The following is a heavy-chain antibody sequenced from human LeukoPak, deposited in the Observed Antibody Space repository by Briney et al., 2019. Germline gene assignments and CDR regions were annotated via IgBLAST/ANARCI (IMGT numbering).Heavy chain of an antibody. V-gene: IGHV1-2*02. CDR2: INPKSGDT. CDR3: ARGGIIKTFDY. J-gene: IGHJ4*02. D-gene: IGHD2/OR15-2a*01. CDR1: GYTFTDYY. Sequence: ASVKVSCKASGYTFTDYYMHWVRQAPGQGLEWMGWINPKSGDTNYAQKFQGRVTMTSDTSISTAYMEVSRPRSDDTAVYYCARGGIIKTFDYWGQGTLVTVSS.